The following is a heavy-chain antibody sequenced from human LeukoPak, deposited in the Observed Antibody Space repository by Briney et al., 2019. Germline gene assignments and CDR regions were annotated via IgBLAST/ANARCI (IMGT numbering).Heavy chain of an antibody. CDR1: GFTFSDYY. CDR2: ISSSGSTI. Sequence: GGSLRLSCAASGFTFSDYYMSWIRQAPGKGLEWVSYISSSGSTIYYADSVKGRFTISRDNSKNTLYLQMNSLRAEDTAVYYCARGRYGDDYYYMDVWGKGTTVTISS. CDR3: ARGRYGDDYYYMDV. V-gene: IGHV3-11*01. J-gene: IGHJ6*03. D-gene: IGHD4-17*01.